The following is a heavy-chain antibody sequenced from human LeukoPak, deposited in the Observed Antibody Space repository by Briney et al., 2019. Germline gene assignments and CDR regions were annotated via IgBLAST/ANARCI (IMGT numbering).Heavy chain of an antibody. CDR3: PRPKYYYETGAFAV. J-gene: IGHJ3*01. CDR1: GDFISSGNYH. CDR2: IHNSGDT. Sequence: PSQTLSLTCTVSGDFISSGNYHWSWIRQRPGKGLEWIGYIHNSGDTSYNPSLKSRVTMSLGASTNQFSLKVTSVTAADTAVYFCPRPKYYYETGAFAVWGQGTMVTVSS. V-gene: IGHV4-31*03. D-gene: IGHD3-22*01.